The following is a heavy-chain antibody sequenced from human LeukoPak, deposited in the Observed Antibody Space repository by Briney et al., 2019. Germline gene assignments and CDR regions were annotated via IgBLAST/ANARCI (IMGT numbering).Heavy chain of an antibody. CDR1: GASITGGSYY. V-gene: IGHV4-61*02. J-gene: IGHJ3*02. Sequence: SQTLSLTCTVSGASITGGSYYWTWIRQPAGKGLEWIGRIYTSGSTNYNPSLKSRVTMSVDTSKNQFSLKLSSVTAADTAVYYCAREIQLWFPGAFDIWGQGTMVTVSS. D-gene: IGHD5-18*01. CDR2: IYTSGST. CDR3: AREIQLWFPGAFDI.